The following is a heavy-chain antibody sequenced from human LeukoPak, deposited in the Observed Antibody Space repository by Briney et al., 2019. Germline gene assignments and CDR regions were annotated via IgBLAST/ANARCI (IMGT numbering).Heavy chain of an antibody. CDR3: AKDGCSATSCYSHY. CDR2: IRYDGSNE. V-gene: IGHV3-30*02. D-gene: IGHD2-2*01. J-gene: IGHJ4*02. CDR1: GFTFSSYG. Sequence: GGSLRLSCAASGFTFSSYGMHWVRQVPGKGLEWVAFIRYDGSNEYYADSVKGRFTISRDNSKKTLYLQMNSLRAEDTAVFYCAKDGCSATSCYSHYWGQGTLVTVSS.